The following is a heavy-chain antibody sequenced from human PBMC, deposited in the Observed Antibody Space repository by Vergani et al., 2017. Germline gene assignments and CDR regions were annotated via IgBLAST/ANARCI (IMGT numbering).Heavy chain of an antibody. CDR3: AKVLLGATRTFDD. CDR2: VSGGGGST. D-gene: IGHD1-26*01. Sequence: EVQLLESGGGLVQPGGSLRLSCAASGFTFSSYAMSWVRQAPGKGLEWVSVVSGGGGSTYYADSVKGRFTLSRDNSKNTLYLQMNSLRAEDTAVYYCAKVLLGATRTFDDWGQGTLVTVSS. CDR1: GFTFSSYA. V-gene: IGHV3-23*01. J-gene: IGHJ4*02.